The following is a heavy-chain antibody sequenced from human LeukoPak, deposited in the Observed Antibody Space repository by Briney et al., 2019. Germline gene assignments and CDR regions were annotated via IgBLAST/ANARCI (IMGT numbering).Heavy chain of an antibody. CDR3: AKDSAETITMVRGVTFDY. V-gene: IGHV3-23*01. CDR2: ISGSGGST. J-gene: IGHJ4*02. Sequence: GGSLRLSCAASGFTFSSYAMSWVRQAPGKGLEWVSAISGSGGSTHYADSVKGRFTISRDNSKNTLYLQMNSLRAEDTAVYYCAKDSAETITMVRGVTFDYWGQGALVTVSS. CDR1: GFTFSSYA. D-gene: IGHD3-10*01.